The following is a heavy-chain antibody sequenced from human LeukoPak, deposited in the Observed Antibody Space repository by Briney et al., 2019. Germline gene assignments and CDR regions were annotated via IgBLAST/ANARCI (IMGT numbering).Heavy chain of an antibody. CDR1: GYSISSNY. CDR2: MYNSGST. J-gene: IGHJ4*02. Sequence: SETLSLTCSVSGYSISSNYWSWIRQPPGKGLEWVAYMYNSGSTNYNPSLKSRVTISVDTSKNQFSLMLSSVTAADTAVYFCARGAGRCGGDCYSSDSWGQGTLVTVSS. D-gene: IGHD2-21*02. V-gene: IGHV4-59*01. CDR3: ARGAGRCGGDCYSSDS.